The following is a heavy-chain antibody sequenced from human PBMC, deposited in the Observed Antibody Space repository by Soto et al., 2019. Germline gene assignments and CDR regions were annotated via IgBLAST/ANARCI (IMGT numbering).Heavy chain of an antibody. CDR1: GGSISSGGYY. CDR3: ASWVLGYCSSTSCYGQNFDY. D-gene: IGHD2-2*01. CDR2: IDYSGST. Sequence: QVQLQESGPGLVKPSQTLSLTCTVSGGSISSGGYYWSWIRQHPGKGLEWIGYIDYSGSTYYNPSLKSRVTISVDTSKNQFCLKLSSVTAADTAVYYCASWVLGYCSSTSCYGQNFDYWGQGTLVTVSS. V-gene: IGHV4-31*03. J-gene: IGHJ4*02.